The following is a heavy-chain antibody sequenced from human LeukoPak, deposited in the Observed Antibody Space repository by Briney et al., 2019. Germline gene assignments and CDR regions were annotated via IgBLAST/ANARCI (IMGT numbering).Heavy chain of an antibody. V-gene: IGHV7-4-1*02. CDR1: GYTFTSYA. CDR3: ARDPRFGDFWSGYFALDY. J-gene: IGHJ4*02. Sequence: ASVKVSCKASGYTFTSYAMNWVRQASGQGLEWMGWINTNTGNPTYAQGFTGRFVFSLDTSVSTAYLQISSLKAEDTAVYYCARDPRFGDFWSGYFALDYWGQGTLVTVSS. D-gene: IGHD3-3*01. CDR2: INTNTGNP.